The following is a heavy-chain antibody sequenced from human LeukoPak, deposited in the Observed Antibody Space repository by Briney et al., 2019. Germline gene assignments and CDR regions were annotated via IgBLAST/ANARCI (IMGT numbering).Heavy chain of an antibody. V-gene: IGHV3-73*01. J-gene: IGHJ2*01. Sequence: GGSLRLSCAASGFTFSGSAMHGVRQASGKGLEWVGRIRRKANSYATAYAASVKGRFTIYRDDSKNTAYLQMNSLKTEDTAVYYCTRPGDYGDYEVFYWYFDLWGRGTLVTVSS. CDR1: GFTFSGSA. D-gene: IGHD4-17*01. CDR2: IRRKANSYAT. CDR3: TRPGDYGDYEVFYWYFDL.